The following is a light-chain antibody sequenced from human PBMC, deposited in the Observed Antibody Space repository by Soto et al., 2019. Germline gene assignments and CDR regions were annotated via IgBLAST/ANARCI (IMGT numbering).Light chain of an antibody. CDR1: SSDVGGYNY. CDR3: SSYTRSNPPRV. CDR2: DVS. J-gene: IGLJ1*01. V-gene: IGLV2-14*03. Sequence: QSALTQPASVSGSPGQSITISCTGTSSDVGGYNYVSWYQQHPGKAPKLMIYDVSIRPSVVSNRFSGSKSGHTASLTISGLQAEDEADYYCSSYTRSNPPRVFGTGNKLTVL.